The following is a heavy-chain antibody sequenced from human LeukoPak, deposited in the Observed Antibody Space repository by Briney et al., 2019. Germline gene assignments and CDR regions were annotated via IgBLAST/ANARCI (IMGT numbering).Heavy chain of an antibody. V-gene: IGHV3-7*01. CDR2: IKQDGSEN. D-gene: IGHD4-11*01. CDR3: ARVPSYSNRYYYYYYMDV. J-gene: IGHJ6*03. Sequence: PGGSLRLSCAASGFTFSSYWMSWVRQAPGKGLEWVANIKQDGSENYYVDSVKGRFTISRDNTKNSLYLQMNSLRAEDTAVYYCARVPSYSNRYYYYYYMDVWGKGTTVTISS. CDR1: GFTFSSYW.